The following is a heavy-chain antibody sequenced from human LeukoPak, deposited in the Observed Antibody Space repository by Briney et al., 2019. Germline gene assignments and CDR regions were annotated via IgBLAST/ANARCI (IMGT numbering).Heavy chain of an antibody. CDR3: ARTLGAGTPFFDY. V-gene: IGHV3-15*01. CDR2: IKSKTDGGTT. Sequence: GGSLRLSCSASGFTFTNAWMSWVRQAPGKGLEWVGRIKSKTDGGTTDYAAPVKGRFSISRDDSKNTLYLQMNSLRAEDAAVYYCARTLGAGTPFFDYWGQGTLVTVSS. CDR1: GFTFTNAW. J-gene: IGHJ4*02. D-gene: IGHD6-19*01.